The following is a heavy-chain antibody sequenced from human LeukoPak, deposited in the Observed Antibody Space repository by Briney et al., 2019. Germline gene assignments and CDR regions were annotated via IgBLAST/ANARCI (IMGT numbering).Heavy chain of an antibody. Sequence: SETLSLTCTVSGYSISSGYYWGWIPQPPGKGLEWIGSIYHSGSTYYNPSLKSRVTISVDTSKNQFSLKLSSVTAADTAVYYFARAPYSGYDWGIDYWGQGTLVTVSS. J-gene: IGHJ4*02. V-gene: IGHV4-38-2*02. CDR1: GYSISSGYY. D-gene: IGHD5-12*01. CDR3: ARAPYSGYDWGIDY. CDR2: IYHSGST.